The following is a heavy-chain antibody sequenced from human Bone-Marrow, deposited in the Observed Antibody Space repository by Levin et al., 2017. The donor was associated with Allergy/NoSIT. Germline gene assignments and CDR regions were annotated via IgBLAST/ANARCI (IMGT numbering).Heavy chain of an antibody. J-gene: IGHJ4*02. CDR1: GFTVSGYW. CDR2: INSDGRTT. V-gene: IGHV3-74*01. Sequence: LSLTCAASGFTVSGYWMHWVRQPPGKGLVWVSRINSDGRTTNYADSVKGRFTISRDNAKNTLYLDMNSLRAEDTAFYYCVAYGSSDAIGGQGTLVTVSS. D-gene: IGHD6-25*01. CDR3: VAYGSSDAI.